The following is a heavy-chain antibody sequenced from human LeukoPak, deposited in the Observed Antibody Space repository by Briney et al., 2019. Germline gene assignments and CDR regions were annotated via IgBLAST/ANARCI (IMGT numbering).Heavy chain of an antibody. V-gene: IGHV1-69*05. J-gene: IGHJ4*02. Sequence: SVKVSCKASGGTFSSYAISWVRQAPGQGLEWMGGIIPIFGTANYAQKFQGRVTITTDESTSTAYMELSSLRSEDTAVYYCARSQGDHCGYNYGSCYFDYWGQGTLVTVSS. D-gene: IGHD5-18*01. CDR2: IIPIFGTA. CDR1: GGTFSSYA. CDR3: ARSQGDHCGYNYGSCYFDY.